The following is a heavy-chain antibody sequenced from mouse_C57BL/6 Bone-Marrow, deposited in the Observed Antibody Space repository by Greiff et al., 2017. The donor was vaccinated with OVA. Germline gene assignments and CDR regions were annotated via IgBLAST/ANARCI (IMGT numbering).Heavy chain of an antibody. Sequence: VQLQQSGAELVKPGASVKLSCTASGFNIKDYYMHWVKQRTEQGLEWIGRIDPEDGVTKYAPKFQGKATITADTSSNTAYLQLSSLTSEDTAVYYCASDGYFYAMDYWGQGTSVTVSS. CDR1: GFNIKDYY. V-gene: IGHV14-2*01. D-gene: IGHD2-3*01. J-gene: IGHJ4*01. CDR2: IDPEDGVT. CDR3: ASDGYFYAMDY.